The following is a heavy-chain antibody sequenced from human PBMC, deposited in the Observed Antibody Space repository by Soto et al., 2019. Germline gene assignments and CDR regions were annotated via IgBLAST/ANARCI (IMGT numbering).Heavy chain of an antibody. J-gene: IGHJ3*02. Sequence: QLQLQESGPRLVKPSESLSLTCTVSGGSISNSNYYWGWMRQPPGKGLEWIGSIYYSGSNFHNPSQKSRVTISADTTKNQFSQKLSSGTAADTTVYYCARTYSRWYWAFNIRGQGTLVTVSS. CDR3: ARTYSRWYWAFNI. CDR2: IYYSGSN. D-gene: IGHD6-13*01. CDR1: GGSISNSNYY. V-gene: IGHV4-39*01.